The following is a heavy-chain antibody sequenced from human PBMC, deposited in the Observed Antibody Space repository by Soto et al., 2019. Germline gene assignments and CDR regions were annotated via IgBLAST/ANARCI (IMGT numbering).Heavy chain of an antibody. CDR3: ARDSDCSNGVCYAEYFHH. J-gene: IGHJ1*01. CDR1: GFTFSNFG. V-gene: IGHV3-30-3*01. Sequence: PGGSLRLSCAVSGFTFSNFGFHWVRQAPGKGLEWVAVVSFDGNNEHYAASVKGRFIISRDNSKNTVFLQMNSLRGEDTAVYTCARDSDCSNGVCYAEYFHHWGQGTLVTVSS. CDR2: VSFDGNNE. D-gene: IGHD2-8*01.